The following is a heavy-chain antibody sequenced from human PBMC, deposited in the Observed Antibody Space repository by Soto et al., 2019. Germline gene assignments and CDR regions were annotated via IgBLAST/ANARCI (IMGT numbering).Heavy chain of an antibody. CDR3: TTDPHCTNGVCYSRVYYYYYGMDV. CDR1: GFTFSNAW. V-gene: IGHV3-15*07. D-gene: IGHD2-8*01. Sequence: GGSLRLSCAASGFTFSNAWMNWVRQAPGKGLEWVGRIKSKTDGGTTDYAAPVKGRFTISRDDSKNTLYLQMNSLKTEDTAVYYCTTDPHCTNGVCYSRVYYYYYGMDVWGQGTTVTVSS. J-gene: IGHJ6*02. CDR2: IKSKTDGGTT.